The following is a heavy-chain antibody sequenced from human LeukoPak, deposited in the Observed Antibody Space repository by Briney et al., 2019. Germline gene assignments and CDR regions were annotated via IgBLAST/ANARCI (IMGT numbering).Heavy chain of an antibody. V-gene: IGHV1-2*02. J-gene: IGHJ4*02. CDR1: GYTFTGYY. CDR3: ASYPRYSSSPPFDY. CDR2: INPNTGDT. Sequence: ASVKVSCKASGYTFTGYYTHWVRQAPGQGLEWMGWINPNTGDTNYAQKFQGRVTMTRDTTISTAYMELSRLKSDDTAVYYCASYPRYSSSPPFDYWGQGTLVSVSS. D-gene: IGHD6-6*01.